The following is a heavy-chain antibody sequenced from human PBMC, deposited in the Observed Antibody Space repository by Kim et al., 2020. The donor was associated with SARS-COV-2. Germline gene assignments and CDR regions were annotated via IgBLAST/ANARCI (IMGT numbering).Heavy chain of an antibody. J-gene: IGHJ3*02. V-gene: IGHV4-31*02. Sequence: PSRKIRFTISVDTSKNQFSLKLGSVTAADTAVYYCARDPNRGWRNDAFDIWGQGTMVTVSS. D-gene: IGHD6-19*01. CDR3: ARDPNRGWRNDAFDI.